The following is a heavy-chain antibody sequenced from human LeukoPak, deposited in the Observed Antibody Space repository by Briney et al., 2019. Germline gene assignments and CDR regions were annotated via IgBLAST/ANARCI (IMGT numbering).Heavy chain of an antibody. J-gene: IGHJ4*02. V-gene: IGHV4-4*02. CDR3: ARLGASTFDY. CDR2: IYHSGST. CDR1: GGSISSSNW. Sequence: PSGTLSLTCAVSGGSISSSNWWSWVRQPPGKGLEWIGEIYHSGSTNCNPSLKGRVTISVDKSKNQFSLKLSSVTAADTAVYYCARLGASTFDYWGQGTLVTVSS.